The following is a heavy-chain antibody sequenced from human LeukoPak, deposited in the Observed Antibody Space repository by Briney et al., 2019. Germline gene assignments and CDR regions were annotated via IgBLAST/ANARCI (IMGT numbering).Heavy chain of an antibody. J-gene: IGHJ4*02. CDR3: ARGGSVFAYFFDY. CDR1: GVIFSNYA. CDR2: ISGSGGTT. Sequence: SGGSLRLSCAASGVIFSNYAMTWARLTPGKGLEWVSGISGSGGTTYYADFVKGRFTISRDSSTNTLYLQLRPLRAQHTAIYYCARGGSVFAYFFDYWGQGTLVTVSS. V-gene: IGHV3-23*01. D-gene: IGHD3-10*01.